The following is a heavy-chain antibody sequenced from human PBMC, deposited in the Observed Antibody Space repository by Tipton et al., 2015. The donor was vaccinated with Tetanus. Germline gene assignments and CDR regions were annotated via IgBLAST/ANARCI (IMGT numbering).Heavy chain of an antibody. CDR3: ARRRSGGSPRFDY. D-gene: IGHD6-19*01. CDR2: IHHSGST. Sequence: TLSLTCAVYGGSFSGYYWSWIRQPPGKGLEWIGEIHHSGSTNYDPSLKSRVTISQDTSKNQFSLKLSSVTAADTAVYYCARRRSGGSPRFDYWGQGILVTVSS. J-gene: IGHJ4*02. V-gene: IGHV4-34*01. CDR1: GGSFSGYY.